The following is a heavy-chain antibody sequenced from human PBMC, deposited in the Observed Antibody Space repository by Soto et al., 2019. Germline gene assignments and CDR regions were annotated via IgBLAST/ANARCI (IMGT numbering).Heavy chain of an antibody. J-gene: IGHJ2*01. CDR2: ISSSGSTI. V-gene: IGHV3-11*01. CDR1: GFTFSDYY. CDR3: ARDLMTTVTTSYWYFDL. Sequence: GGSLRLSCAASGFTFSDYYVSWIRQAPGKGLEWVSYISSSGSTIYYADSVKGRFTISRDNAKNSLYLQMNSLRAEDTAVYYCARDLMTTVTTSYWYFDLWGRGTLVTVSS. D-gene: IGHD4-17*01.